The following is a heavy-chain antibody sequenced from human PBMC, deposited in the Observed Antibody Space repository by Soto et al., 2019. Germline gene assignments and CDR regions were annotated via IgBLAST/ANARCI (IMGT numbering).Heavy chain of an antibody. V-gene: IGHV4-59*01. CDR1: GGSTTSDY. D-gene: IGHD3-10*01. CDR3: VRDLNGSGDY. J-gene: IGHJ4*02. CDR2: IFHSLGA. Sequence: KPSETLSLTCTVSGGSTTSDYWSWIRQPPGKGLEWLGYIFHSLGAKYNPSLGSRGTISLDTSKNQLSLSLRSVTAAGTAIYFCVRDLNGSGDYWGQGTLVTVSS.